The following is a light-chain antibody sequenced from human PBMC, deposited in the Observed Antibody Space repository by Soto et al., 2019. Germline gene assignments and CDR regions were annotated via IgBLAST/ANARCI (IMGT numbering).Light chain of an antibody. V-gene: IGKV3-20*01. CDR3: QQYGSSYT. Sequence: EIVLTQSPGTLSSSPGETATLSCRASQSVSSSYLAWYQQKPGQAPRLLIYGASSRATGIPDRFSGSGSGTDFTLTISRLEPEDFAVYYCQQYGSSYTFGQGTKLEIK. CDR1: QSVSSSY. J-gene: IGKJ2*01. CDR2: GAS.